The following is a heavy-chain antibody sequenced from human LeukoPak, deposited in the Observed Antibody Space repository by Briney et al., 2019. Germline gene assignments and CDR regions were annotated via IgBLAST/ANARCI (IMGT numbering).Heavy chain of an antibody. V-gene: IGHV1-2*02. CDR2: INPNSGGT. J-gene: IGHJ4*02. D-gene: IGHD3-22*01. CDR3: ARGDVSYDSSGYYYY. CDR1: GYTFTGYY. Sequence: ASVKVSCKASGYTFTGYYMHWVRQAPGQGLEGMGWINPNSGGTNYAQKFQGRVTMTTDTSISTAYMELSRLRSDDTAVYYCARGDVSYDSSGYYYYWGQGTLVTVSS.